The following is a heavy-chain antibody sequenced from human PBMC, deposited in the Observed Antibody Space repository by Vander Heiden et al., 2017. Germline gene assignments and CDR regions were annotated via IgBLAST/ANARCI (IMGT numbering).Heavy chain of an antibody. CDR1: GFTFSSYA. D-gene: IGHD6-19*01. CDR3: ARVQWLDGGAFDI. Sequence: QVQLVESGGGVVQPGRSLSLPCAASGFTFSSYAMHWVRQAPGKGLEWVAVISYDGSNKYNADSVKGRFTISRDNSKNTLSLQMNSLRVEDTAVYYCARVQWLDGGAFDIWGQGTMVTVSS. J-gene: IGHJ3*02. CDR2: ISYDGSNK. V-gene: IGHV3-30-3*01.